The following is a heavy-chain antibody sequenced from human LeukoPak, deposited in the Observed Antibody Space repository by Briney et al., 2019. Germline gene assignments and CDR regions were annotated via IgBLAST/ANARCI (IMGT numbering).Heavy chain of an antibody. CDR1: GYTFTSYD. D-gene: IGHD3-16*02. CDR2: MNPNSGNT. Sequence: ASVKVSCKASGYTFTSYDINWVRQATGQGLEWMGWMNPNSGNTGYAQKFQGRVTMTRNTSISTAYMELSSLRSEDTAVYYCARALNYVWGSYPISEENWGQGTLVTVSS. CDR3: ARALNYVWGSYPISEEN. V-gene: IGHV1-8*01. J-gene: IGHJ4*02.